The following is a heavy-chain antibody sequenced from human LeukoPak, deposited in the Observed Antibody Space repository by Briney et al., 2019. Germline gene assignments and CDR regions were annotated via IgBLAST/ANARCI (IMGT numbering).Heavy chain of an antibody. V-gene: IGHV1-8*01. J-gene: IGHJ5*02. D-gene: IGHD6-19*01. Sequence: ASVKVSCKASGYTFTSYDINWVRQATGQGLEWMGWMNPNSGNTGYAQKFQGRVTTTRNTSISTAYMELSSLRSEDTAVYYCANQILSCGAVAEFDPWGQGTLVTVSS. CDR2: MNPNSGNT. CDR1: GYTFTSYD. CDR3: ANQILSCGAVAEFDP.